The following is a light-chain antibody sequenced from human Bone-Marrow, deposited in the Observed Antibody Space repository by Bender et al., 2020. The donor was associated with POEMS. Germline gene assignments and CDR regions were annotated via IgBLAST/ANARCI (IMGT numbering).Light chain of an antibody. V-gene: IGLV1-40*01. CDR1: SSNIGAGID. Sequence: QSVLTQPPSVSGAPGQRVTISCTGSSSNIGAGIDVHWYPQRPGTAPKLLIYGTSNRPSGVPDRFYGSNFANTATLTINGTQVGDGGAYYCQAWDSSTAGVVFGGGAKLTVL. J-gene: IGLJ2*01. CDR2: GTS. CDR3: QAWDSSTAGVV.